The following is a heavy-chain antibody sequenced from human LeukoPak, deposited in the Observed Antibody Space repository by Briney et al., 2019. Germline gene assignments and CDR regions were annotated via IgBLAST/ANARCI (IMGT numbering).Heavy chain of an antibody. V-gene: IGHV4-59*12. CDR3: ARSDFSIAGNYFDY. Sequence: SETLSLTCTVSGGSISNFYWSWIRQSPGKGLEWIGYIYYSGSTYYNPPLKSRVTISVDTSKNQFSLKLSSVTAADTAVYYCARSDFSIAGNYFDYWGQGTLVTVSS. CDR2: IYYSGST. D-gene: IGHD3-3*01. CDR1: GGSISNFY. J-gene: IGHJ4*02.